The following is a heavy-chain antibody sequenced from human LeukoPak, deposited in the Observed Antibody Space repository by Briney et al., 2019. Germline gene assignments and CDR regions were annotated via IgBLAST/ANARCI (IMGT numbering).Heavy chain of an antibody. CDR2: ISDDGSTK. D-gene: IGHD6-19*01. CDR3: ARARYSSGWIYYMDV. V-gene: IGHV3-30*01. Sequence: GGSLRLSCAASGFTFGSYALHWVRQAPGEGLEWVAVISDDGSTKYYAESVKGRFTISRDNSKNTLYLQMNSLRAEDTAVYYCARARYSSGWIYYMDVWGKGTAVTVSS. J-gene: IGHJ6*03. CDR1: GFTFGSYA.